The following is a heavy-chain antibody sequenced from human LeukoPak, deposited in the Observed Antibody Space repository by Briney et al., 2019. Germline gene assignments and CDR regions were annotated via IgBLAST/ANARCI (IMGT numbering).Heavy chain of an antibody. CDR1: GFTFSSHA. CDR2: LSGSGYHT. Sequence: GGSLRLSCAASGFTFSSHALSWVRQAPGKGLEWVSSLSGSGYHTYYADSVKGRFTISRDNYKNTVYLQMNSLRAEDTDVYYCAKDPYGTRYFDYWGQGTLVTVSS. V-gene: IGHV3-23*01. CDR3: AKDPYGTRYFDY. D-gene: IGHD2-2*01. J-gene: IGHJ4*02.